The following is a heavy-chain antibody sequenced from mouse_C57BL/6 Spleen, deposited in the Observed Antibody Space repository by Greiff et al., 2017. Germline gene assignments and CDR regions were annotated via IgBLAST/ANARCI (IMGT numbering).Heavy chain of an antibody. CDR2: IYPGSGNT. J-gene: IGHJ4*01. CDR1: GYTFTDYY. D-gene: IGHD1-1*01. Sequence: QVQLQQSGAELVRPGASVKLSCKASGYTFTDYYINWVKQRPGQGLEWIARIYPGSGNTYYNEKFKGKATLTAEKSSSTAYMQLSSLTSEDSAVYFCARGNYEGYAMDYWGQGTSVTVSS. V-gene: IGHV1-76*01. CDR3: ARGNYEGYAMDY.